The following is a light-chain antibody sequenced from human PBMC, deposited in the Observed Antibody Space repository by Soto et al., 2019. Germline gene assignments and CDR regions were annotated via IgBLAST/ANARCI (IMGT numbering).Light chain of an antibody. V-gene: IGKV1-12*01. J-gene: IGKJ3*01. Sequence: DIQMTQSPSSVSASVGDRVTITCRASQNINTWLAWYQQKPGRAPKLLISEASSLQSGVPSRFSGTGSGTDFTLTISSLQPEDFATYYCQLAYRAPFTFGPGTKVDIK. CDR3: QLAYRAPFT. CDR1: QNINTW. CDR2: EAS.